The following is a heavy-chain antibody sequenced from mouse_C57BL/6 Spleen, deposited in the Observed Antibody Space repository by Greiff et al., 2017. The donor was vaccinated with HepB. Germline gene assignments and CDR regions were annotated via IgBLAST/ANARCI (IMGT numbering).Heavy chain of an antibody. V-gene: IGHV1-82*01. Sequence: QVQLQQSGPELVKPGASVKISCKASGYAFSSSWMNWVKQRPGKGLEWIGRIYPGDGDTNYNGKFKGKATLTADKSSSTAYMQLSSLTSEDSAVYFCARTFYGRVGDYWGQGTTLTVSS. CDR3: ARTFYGRVGDY. J-gene: IGHJ2*01. CDR1: GYAFSSSW. CDR2: IYPGDGDT. D-gene: IGHD1-1*01.